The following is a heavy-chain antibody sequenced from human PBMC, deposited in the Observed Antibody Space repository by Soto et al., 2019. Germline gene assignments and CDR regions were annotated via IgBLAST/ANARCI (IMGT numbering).Heavy chain of an antibody. CDR3: ARDLGVWSGYHYYYYGMDV. CDR2: ISSSSSYI. J-gene: IGHJ6*02. CDR1: GFTFSSYS. D-gene: IGHD3-3*01. Sequence: PGGSLRLSCAASGFTFSSYSMNWVRQAPGKGLEWVSSISSSSSYIYYADSVKGRFTISRDNAKNSLYLQMNSLRAEDTAVYYCARDLGVWSGYHYYYYGMDVWGQGTTVTVSS. V-gene: IGHV3-21*01.